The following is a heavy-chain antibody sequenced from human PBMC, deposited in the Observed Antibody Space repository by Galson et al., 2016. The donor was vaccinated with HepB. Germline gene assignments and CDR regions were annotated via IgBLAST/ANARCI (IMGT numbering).Heavy chain of an antibody. J-gene: IGHJ3*02. CDR2: IYYTGRT. D-gene: IGHD2-2*01. V-gene: IGHV4-31*03. Sequence: TLSLTCTVSGGSISSGGYYWTWIRQHPGKGLEWIGYIYYTGRTYYNPSIKSRVTISVDTSKNQFSLNVSSVTAADTAVFYCARYQIAIQAVDIWGQGTKVTVSS. CDR3: ARYQIAIQAVDI. CDR1: GGSISSGGYY.